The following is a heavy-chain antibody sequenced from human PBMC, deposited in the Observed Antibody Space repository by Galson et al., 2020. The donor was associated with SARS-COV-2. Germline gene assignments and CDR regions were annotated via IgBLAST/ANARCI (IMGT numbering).Heavy chain of an antibody. Sequence: GESLKISCAASGFTSSSYAMHWVRQAPGKGLEWVAVISYDGSNKYYADSVKGRFTISRDNSKNTLYLQMNSLRAEDTAVYYCARNSYGNAFDIWGQGTMVTVSS. J-gene: IGHJ3*02. CDR3: ARNSYGNAFDI. CDR1: GFTSSSYA. V-gene: IGHV3-30*04. CDR2: ISYDGSNK. D-gene: IGHD5-18*01.